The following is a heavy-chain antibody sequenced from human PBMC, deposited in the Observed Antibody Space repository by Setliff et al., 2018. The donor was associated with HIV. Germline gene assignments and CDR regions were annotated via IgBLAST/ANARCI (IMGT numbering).Heavy chain of an antibody. Sequence: ASVKVSCKASGYTFTSYYMHWVRQAPGQGLEWMGIINPSGGSTSYAQKFQGRVTMTRDTSTSTVYMELSSLRSEDTAVYYCARVRYCSGGSCYGGEYWFDPWGQGTLVT. J-gene: IGHJ5*02. D-gene: IGHD2-15*01. V-gene: IGHV1-46*01. CDR3: ARVRYCSGGSCYGGEYWFDP. CDR1: GYTFTSYY. CDR2: INPSGGST.